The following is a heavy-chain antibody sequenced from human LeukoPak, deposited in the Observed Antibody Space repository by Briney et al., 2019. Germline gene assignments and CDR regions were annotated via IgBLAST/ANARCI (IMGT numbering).Heavy chain of an antibody. Sequence: SETLSLTCTVSGGSISSYYWSWIRHPPGKGLEWIGYIYYSGSTNYNPSLKSRVTISVDTSKNQFSLKLSSVTAADTAVYYCARDGPVVVAALTGAFDIWGQGTMVTVSS. D-gene: IGHD2-15*01. CDR2: IYYSGST. V-gene: IGHV4-59*12. CDR1: GGSISSYY. CDR3: ARDGPVVVAALTGAFDI. J-gene: IGHJ3*02.